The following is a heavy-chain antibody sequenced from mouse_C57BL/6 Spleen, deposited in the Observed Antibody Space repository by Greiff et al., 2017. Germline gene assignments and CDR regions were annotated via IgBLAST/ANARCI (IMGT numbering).Heavy chain of an antibody. CDR1: GYSITSGYY. CDR3: AREGLSNYFDY. Sequence: EVQVVESGPGLVKPSQSLSLTCSVTGYSITSGYYWNWIRQFPGNKLEWMGYISYDGSNNYNPSLKNRISITRDTSKNQFFLKLNSVTTEDTATYYCAREGLSNYFDYWGQGTTLTVSS. D-gene: IGHD3-1*01. J-gene: IGHJ2*01. V-gene: IGHV3-6*01. CDR2: ISYDGSN.